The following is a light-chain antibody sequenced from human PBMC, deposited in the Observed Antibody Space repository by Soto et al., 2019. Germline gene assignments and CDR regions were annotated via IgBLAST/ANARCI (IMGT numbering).Light chain of an antibody. Sequence: EIVMTQSPFTLSVSPGERATLSCRASQSVGSKLAWYQQKPGQAPRLLIYGASTRATGIPARFSGSGSGTEFTLTISSLQSEDYAIYYCQQYNNWPPWTFGQGTKVDIK. CDR3: QQYNNWPPWT. J-gene: IGKJ1*01. CDR2: GAS. CDR1: QSVGSK. V-gene: IGKV3-15*01.